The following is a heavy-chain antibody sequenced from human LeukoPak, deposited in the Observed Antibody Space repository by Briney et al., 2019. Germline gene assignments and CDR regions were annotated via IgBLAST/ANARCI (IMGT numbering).Heavy chain of an antibody. CDR2: IYINGDT. D-gene: IGHD3-10*01. V-gene: IGHV4-4*09. J-gene: IGHJ4*02. Sequence: SETLSLTCTVSGASISSHYWSWIRQAPGKGLECIGYIYINGDTNYNPSLKSRATLSLDTSKNQFSLRLTSVTAVDTAVYYCARSARVFDSWGPGTLVTVSS. CDR1: GASISSHY. CDR3: ARSARVFDS.